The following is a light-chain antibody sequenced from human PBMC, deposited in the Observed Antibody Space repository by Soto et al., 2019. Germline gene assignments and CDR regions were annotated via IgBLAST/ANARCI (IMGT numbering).Light chain of an antibody. CDR2: GAS. V-gene: IGKV3-15*01. Sequence: EIVMTQSPATLSASPGERATLSCWASQSVSSNLARYQQKPGQAPRLLIFGASTRANGIPARFSGSGSGTEFTLTISSLQSEDFAVYYCQHYNDWPLIFGGGTKVEIK. CDR1: QSVSSN. CDR3: QHYNDWPLI. J-gene: IGKJ4*01.